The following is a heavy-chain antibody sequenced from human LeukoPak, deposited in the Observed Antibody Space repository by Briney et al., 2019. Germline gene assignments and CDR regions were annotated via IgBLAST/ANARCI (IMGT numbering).Heavy chain of an antibody. CDR1: GFTFSSYS. D-gene: IGHD3-22*01. J-gene: IGHJ3*02. CDR2: ISSSSSYI. Sequence: AGGSLRLSCAASGFTFSSYSMNWVRQAPGKGLEWVSSISSSSSYIYYADSVKGRFTISRDNAKNLLYLQMNSLRAEDTAVYYCARAGNYYDTVDAFDIWGQGTMVTVSS. CDR3: ARAGNYYDTVDAFDI. V-gene: IGHV3-21*01.